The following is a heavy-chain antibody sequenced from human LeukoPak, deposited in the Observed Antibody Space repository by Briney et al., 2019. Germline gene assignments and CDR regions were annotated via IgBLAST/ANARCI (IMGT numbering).Heavy chain of an antibody. D-gene: IGHD2-21*01. CDR1: GFTFSSYA. Sequence: GGSLRLSCAASGFTFSSYAMSWVRQAPGKGLEWVSAISGIGGSTYYADSVKGRFTISRDNSKNTLYLQMNSLRAEDTAVYYCAKFLPTHIVVANYYFDYWGQGTLVTVSS. J-gene: IGHJ4*02. CDR3: AKFLPTHIVVANYYFDY. CDR2: ISGIGGST. V-gene: IGHV3-23*01.